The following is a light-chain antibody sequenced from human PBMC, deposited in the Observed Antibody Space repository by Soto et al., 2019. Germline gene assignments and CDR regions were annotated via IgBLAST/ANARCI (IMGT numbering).Light chain of an antibody. V-gene: IGKV1-5*01. CDR1: QSISSW. CDR2: DAS. Sequence: DIQMTQSTSTLSASVGDRVTITCRASQSISSWLAWYQQKPGKAPKLLIYDASSLESGVPSRFSGSESGTEFTLTISSLQPDDFATYYCQQYNSYWTFGQGTKVDI. J-gene: IGKJ1*01. CDR3: QQYNSYWT.